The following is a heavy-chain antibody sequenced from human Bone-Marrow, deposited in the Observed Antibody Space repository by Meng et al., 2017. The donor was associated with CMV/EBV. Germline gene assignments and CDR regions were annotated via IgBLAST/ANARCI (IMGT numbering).Heavy chain of an antibody. CDR1: GYTFTSYD. V-gene: IGHV1-18*01. D-gene: IGHD3-10*01. CDR2: ISGYNGNT. CDR3: ARDRDYYGSGSHSNWEAFDI. J-gene: IGHJ3*02. Sequence: ASVKVSCKASGYTFTSYDINWVRQATGQGLEWMGWISGYNGNTKYAQNLQGRISMATDTSTRTAYMELTSLRSDDTAVYYCARDRDYYGSGSHSNWEAFDICGQGTMVAVSS.